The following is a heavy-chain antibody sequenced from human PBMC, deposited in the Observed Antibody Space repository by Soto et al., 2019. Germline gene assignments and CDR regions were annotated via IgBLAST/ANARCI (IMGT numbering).Heavy chain of an antibody. D-gene: IGHD3-22*01. V-gene: IGHV4-31*03. CDR2: IYYSGST. Sequence: SETLSLTCTVSGGSISSGGYYWSWIRQHPGKGLEWIGYIYYSGSTYYNPSLKSRVTISVDTSKNQFSLKLSSMTAADTAVYYCARDPTYYYDSSGPTARGGMDVWGQGTTVTVSS. J-gene: IGHJ6*02. CDR3: ARDPTYYYDSSGPTARGGMDV. CDR1: GGSISSGGYY.